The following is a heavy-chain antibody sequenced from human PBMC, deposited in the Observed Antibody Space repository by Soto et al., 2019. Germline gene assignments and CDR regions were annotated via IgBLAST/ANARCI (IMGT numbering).Heavy chain of an antibody. V-gene: IGHV3-73*02. J-gene: IGHJ4*02. CDR1: GFTFSGSA. D-gene: IGHD3-3*01. Sequence: EVQLVESGGGLVQPGGSLKLSCAASGFTFSGSAMHWVRQASGKGLEWVGRIRSKANSYATAYAASVKGRFTISRDDSQNTAYLQMNSLKTEDTAVYYCARDLYNPADDFWSGPGYWGQGTLVTVSS. CDR2: IRSKANSYAT. CDR3: ARDLYNPADDFWSGPGY.